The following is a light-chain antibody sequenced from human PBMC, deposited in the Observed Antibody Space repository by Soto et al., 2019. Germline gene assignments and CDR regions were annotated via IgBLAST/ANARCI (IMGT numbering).Light chain of an antibody. CDR3: QKYDSAPFT. CDR1: QSVSSY. V-gene: IGKV3-11*01. J-gene: IGKJ3*01. CDR2: DAS. Sequence: EIVLTQSPATLSLSPGERATLSCRASQSVSSYLAWYQQKPGQAPRLLIYDASNRATGIPARFSGSGSGTDFTLTISSLQPEDVATYYCQKYDSAPFTFGPG.